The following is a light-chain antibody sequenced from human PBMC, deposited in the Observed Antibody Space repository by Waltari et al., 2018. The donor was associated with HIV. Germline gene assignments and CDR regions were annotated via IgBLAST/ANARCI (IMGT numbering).Light chain of an antibody. CDR2: LGS. CDR3: MQPLQTPWT. Sequence: DIVMTQSPLSVPVTPGEPASISCRSSQSLLHSNGYTHLDWYLQKPGQSPQLLIYLGSNRASGVPERFSGSGSGTNFTLRIGRVAAEDVGVYYCMQPLQTPWTFGQGTKVEIK. J-gene: IGKJ1*01. V-gene: IGKV2-28*01. CDR1: QSLLHSNGYTH.